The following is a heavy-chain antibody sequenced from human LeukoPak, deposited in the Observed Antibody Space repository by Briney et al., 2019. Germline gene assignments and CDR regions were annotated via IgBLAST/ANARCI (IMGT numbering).Heavy chain of an antibody. CDR3: ASGSDMVTNYFDY. CDR2: IIPIFGTA. D-gene: IGHD5-18*01. J-gene: IGHJ4*02. CDR1: RGTFSSYA. V-gene: IGHV1-69*06. Sequence: ASVKVSCKASRGTFSSYAISWVRQAPGQGLEWMGGIIPIFGTANYAQKFQGRVTITADKSTSTAYMELSSLRSEDTAVYYCASGSDMVTNYFDYWGQGTLVTVSS.